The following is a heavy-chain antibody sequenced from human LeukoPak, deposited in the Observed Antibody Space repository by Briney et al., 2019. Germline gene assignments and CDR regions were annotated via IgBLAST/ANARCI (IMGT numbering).Heavy chain of an antibody. CDR2: TSSSDAGT. CDR1: GFTLSTYA. V-gene: IGHV3-23*01. CDR3: ARGRYAGYYFDY. Sequence: GGSLRLSCAASGFTLSTYAMSWVRQTPGKGLEWVAATSSSDAGTYHADSVKGRFTISRDNAKNSLYLQMNSLRAEDTAVYYCARGRYAGYYFDYWGQGTLVTVSS. J-gene: IGHJ4*02. D-gene: IGHD3-9*01.